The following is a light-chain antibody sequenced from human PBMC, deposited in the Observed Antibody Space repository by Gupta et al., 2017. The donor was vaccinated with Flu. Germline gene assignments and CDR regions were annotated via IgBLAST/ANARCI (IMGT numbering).Light chain of an antibody. J-gene: IGKJ1*01. CDR1: QSVISYY. V-gene: IGKV3-20*01. CDR3: HQYGNSLA. Sequence: EIVSTKSPGTLIMPTGERASLSCRDSQSVISYYLAWYQQKPGMAPRLLIYATSARATGIPDRFSGSGSGTDFTLTIARLEPEESAVYYCHQYGNSLAFGQGTKVEIK. CDR2: ATS.